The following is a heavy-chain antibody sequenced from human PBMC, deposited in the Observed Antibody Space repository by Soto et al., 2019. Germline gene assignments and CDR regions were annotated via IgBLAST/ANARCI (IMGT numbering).Heavy chain of an antibody. CDR1: GFAFSRYW. J-gene: IGHJ4*02. CDR3: ARWIRTSEVAHGC. V-gene: IGHV3-7*01. D-gene: IGHD2-2*03. Sequence: GGSLRLSCAASGFAFSRYWMSWVRQAPGKGLEWVANIKEDGSEKYYVDSVKGRFTISRDNAKNSLYLQMSSLRVEDTAVYYCARWIRTSEVAHGCWGQGTLVTGSS. CDR2: IKEDGSEK.